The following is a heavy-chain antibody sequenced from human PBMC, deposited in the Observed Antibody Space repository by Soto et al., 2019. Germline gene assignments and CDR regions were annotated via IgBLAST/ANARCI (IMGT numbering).Heavy chain of an antibody. CDR2: ISAYNGNT. V-gene: IGHV1-18*01. CDR1: GYTFTSYG. J-gene: IGHJ6*03. D-gene: IGHD2-2*01. CDR3: ARVQFVCSSTSCYFRDYYYYYMDV. Sequence: ASVKVSCKASGYTFTSYGISWVRQAPGQGLEWMGWISAYNGNTNYAQKLQGRFPLTTDTSPRTAYLELRSLRSADTALYYCARVQFVCSSTSCYFRDYYYYYMDVWGKGTTVTVSS.